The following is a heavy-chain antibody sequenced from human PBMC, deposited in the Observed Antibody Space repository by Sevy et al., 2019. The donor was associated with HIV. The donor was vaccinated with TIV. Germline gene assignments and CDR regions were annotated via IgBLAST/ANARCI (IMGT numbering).Heavy chain of an antibody. D-gene: IGHD2-8*01. CDR2: LYYGGST. CDR3: VRHLTNYLYWYFDL. V-gene: IGHV4-39*01. Sequence: SETLSLTCTVSGGSISGSTNYWGWIRQSRGKGLEWIGSLYYGGSTYLNPSLKSRVTTSVDTSKNQFSLKLNSVTAADTAVYYCVRHLTNYLYWYFDLWGRSALVTVSS. J-gene: IGHJ2*01. CDR1: GGSISGSTNY.